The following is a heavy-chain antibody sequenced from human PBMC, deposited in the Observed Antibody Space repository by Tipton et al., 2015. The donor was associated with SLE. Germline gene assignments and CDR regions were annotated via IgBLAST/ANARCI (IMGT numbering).Heavy chain of an antibody. CDR1: GGSISSGGYY. CDR2: IYYSGST. V-gene: IGHV4-31*03. D-gene: IGHD3-22*01. CDR3: ARAAPDALLGYDSSGYYRDYFDY. Sequence: TLSLTCTVSGGSISSGGYYWSWIRQHPGKGLEWIVYIYYSGSTYYNPSLKSRVTISVDTSKNQFSLKLSSVTAADTAVYYCARAAPDALLGYDSSGYYRDYFDYWGQGTLVTVSS. J-gene: IGHJ4*02.